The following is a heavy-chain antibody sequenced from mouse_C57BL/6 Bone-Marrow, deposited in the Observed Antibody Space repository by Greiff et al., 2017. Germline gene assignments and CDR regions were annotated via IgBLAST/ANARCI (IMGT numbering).Heavy chain of an antibody. J-gene: IGHJ1*03. CDR2: INPNNGGT. Sequence: EVQLQQSGPELVKPGASVKIPCKASGYTFTDYNMDWVKQSHGKSLEWIGDINPNNGGTIYNQKFKGKATLTVDKSSSAAYMELRSLTSEDTAVYYCSRRDYYGSSCGYFAVWGTGTTVTVSS. D-gene: IGHD1-1*01. CDR3: SRRDYYGSSCGYFAV. V-gene: IGHV1-18*01. CDR1: GYTFTDYN.